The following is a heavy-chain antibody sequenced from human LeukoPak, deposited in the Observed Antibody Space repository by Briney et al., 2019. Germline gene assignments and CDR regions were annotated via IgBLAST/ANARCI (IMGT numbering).Heavy chain of an antibody. CDR3: AKDHYHYDSSGYSPFDY. CDR1: GFSFSSYA. Sequence: PGRSLRLSCVASGFSFSSYAMHWVRQTPGKGLEYVSGINSNGGSTHYANSVKGRLTISRDNSKHTLYLQMGSLRAEDTAVYYCAKDHYHYDSSGYSPFDYWGQGTLVTVSS. D-gene: IGHD3-22*01. J-gene: IGHJ4*02. V-gene: IGHV3-64*01. CDR2: INSNGGST.